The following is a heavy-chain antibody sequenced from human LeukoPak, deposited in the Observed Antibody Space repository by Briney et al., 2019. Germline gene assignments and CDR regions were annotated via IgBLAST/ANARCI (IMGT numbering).Heavy chain of an antibody. CDR2: MSYDGNNK. CDR1: GFTFSHYS. Sequence: RKSLRLSCAASGFTFSHYSMHWVRQAPGKGLEWVAVMSYDGNNKYYADSVKGRFTVSRDNSKNTLYLQMNSLRVEDMAVYYCARTSGVRVQLWTELDYWGQGTLVTVSP. J-gene: IGHJ4*02. V-gene: IGHV3-30-3*01. CDR3: ARTSGVRVQLWTELDY. D-gene: IGHD3-16*01.